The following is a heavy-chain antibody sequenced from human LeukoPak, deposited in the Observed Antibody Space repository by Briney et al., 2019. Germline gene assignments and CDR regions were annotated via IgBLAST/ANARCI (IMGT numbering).Heavy chain of an antibody. CDR3: ATRDVVVAATEHDY. J-gene: IGHJ4*02. CDR1: GYTFTGCY. CDR2: INPNSGGT. V-gene: IGHV1-2*02. Sequence: ASVMVSCKASGYTFTGCYMHWVRQAPGQGLEWMGWINPNSGGTNYAQKFQGRVTMTRDTSISTAYMELSRLRSDDTAVYYCATRDVVVAATEHDYWGQGTLVTVSS. D-gene: IGHD2-15*01.